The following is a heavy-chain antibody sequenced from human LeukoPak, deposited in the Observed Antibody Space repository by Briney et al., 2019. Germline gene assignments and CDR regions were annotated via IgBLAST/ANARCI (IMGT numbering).Heavy chain of an antibody. CDR2: ISGSGGST. CDR1: GFTFSSYA. D-gene: IGHD3-16*02. Sequence: RPGGSLRLSCAASGFTFSSYAMSWVRQAPGKGLEWVSAISGSGGSTYYADSVKGRFTISRDSPKNTLYLQMNSLRAEDTAVYYCAKDRRLRLGELSLGDYWGQGTLVTVSS. V-gene: IGHV3-23*01. CDR3: AKDRRLRLGELSLGDY. J-gene: IGHJ4*02.